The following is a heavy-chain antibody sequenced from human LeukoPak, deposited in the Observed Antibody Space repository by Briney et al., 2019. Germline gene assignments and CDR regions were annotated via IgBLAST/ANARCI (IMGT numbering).Heavy chain of an antibody. CDR3: AKDPLGGVIVVVPAAIGLGYFDY. Sequence: SETLSLTCTVSGGSISSYYWSWIRQPPGKGLEWIGYIYYSGSTNYNPSLKSRVTISVDTSKNQFSLKLSSVTAADTAVYYCAKDPLGGVIVVVPAAIGLGYFDYWGQGTLVTVSS. V-gene: IGHV4-59*01. J-gene: IGHJ4*02. CDR2: IYYSGST. D-gene: IGHD2-2*01. CDR1: GGSISSYY.